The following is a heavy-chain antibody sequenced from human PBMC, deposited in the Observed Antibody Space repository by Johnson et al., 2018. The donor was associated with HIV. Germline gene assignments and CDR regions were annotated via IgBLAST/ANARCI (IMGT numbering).Heavy chain of an antibody. CDR1: GFSFRKYG. V-gene: IGHV3-33*06. Sequence: QLVESGGGVVQPGRSLRLSCAASGFSFRKYGIHWVRQAPGKGLEWVAVIWYDGSNEYYTDSVKGRFIISRDNSKKTVYLEMKSLRDEDTAVYYCAKAQQRVPRGDAFDVWGQGTLVTVSS. CDR2: IWYDGSNE. D-gene: IGHD6-6*01. J-gene: IGHJ3*01. CDR3: AKAQQRVPRGDAFDV.